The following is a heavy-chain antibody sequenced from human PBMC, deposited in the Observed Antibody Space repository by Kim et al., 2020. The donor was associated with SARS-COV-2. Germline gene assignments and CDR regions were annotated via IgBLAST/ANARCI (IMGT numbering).Heavy chain of an antibody. CDR3: ARDPLGIAAAGAGWFDP. D-gene: IGHD6-13*01. J-gene: IGHJ5*02. V-gene: IGHV4-31*01. Sequence: LTSPVTISVDTSKTQFSLKLSSVTAADTAVYYCARDPLGIAAAGAGWFDPWGQGTLVTVSS.